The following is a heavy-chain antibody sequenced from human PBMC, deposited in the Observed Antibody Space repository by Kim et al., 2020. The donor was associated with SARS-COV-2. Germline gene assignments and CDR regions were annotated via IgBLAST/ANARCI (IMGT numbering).Heavy chain of an antibody. J-gene: IGHJ4*02. CDR1: GFTFSSYG. CDR2: ISYDGSNK. D-gene: IGHD1-7*01. V-gene: IGHV3-30*18. CDR3: AKQGPYKVPELN. Sequence: GGSLRLSCAASGFTFSSYGMHWVRQAPGKGLEWVAVISYDGSNKYYADSVKGRFTISRDNSKNTLYLQMNSLRAEDTAVYYCAKQGPYKVPELNWGQGTLVTVSS.